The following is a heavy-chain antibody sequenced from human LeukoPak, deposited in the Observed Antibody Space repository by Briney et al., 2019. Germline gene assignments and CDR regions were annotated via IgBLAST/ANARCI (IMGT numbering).Heavy chain of an antibody. CDR1: GFTFSSYS. Sequence: GGSLRLSCAASGFTFSSYSMNWVRQAPGKGLEWVSSISSSSSYIYYADSVKGRFTISRDNAKNSLYLQMNSLRAEDTAVYYCARDSRYYYDSSGYPVDYWGQGTLVTVSS. D-gene: IGHD3-22*01. CDR2: ISSSSSYI. CDR3: ARDSRYYYDSSGYPVDY. V-gene: IGHV3-21*01. J-gene: IGHJ4*02.